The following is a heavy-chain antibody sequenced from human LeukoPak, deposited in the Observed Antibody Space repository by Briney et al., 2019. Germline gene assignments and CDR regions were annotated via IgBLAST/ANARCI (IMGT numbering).Heavy chain of an antibody. J-gene: IGHJ3*02. D-gene: IGHD5-18*01. V-gene: IGHV4-59*08. Sequence: PSETLSLTCTVSGASINTYYWSWIRQPPGMGLEWIAYVRDNGESNYNPSLKSQVAISLDTANNQISLRLSFVTAADTAIYYCARQPANTAAFDIWGLGTIVTVSS. CDR3: ARQPANTAAFDI. CDR2: VRDNGES. CDR1: GASINTYY.